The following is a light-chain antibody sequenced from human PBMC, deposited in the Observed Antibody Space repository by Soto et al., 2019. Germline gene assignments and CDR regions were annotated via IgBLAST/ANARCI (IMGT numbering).Light chain of an antibody. CDR1: QGISSD. Sequence: AIEMTQSPSSLSASVGDRVIITCRASQGISSDLGWYQQKPGKAPNLLLYTASTLQIGVPSRFSGSGSGADFTLTIRSLQPEDFAIYYCLHDYSYPRTFGQGTKVEIK. CDR2: TAS. J-gene: IGKJ1*01. CDR3: LHDYSYPRT. V-gene: IGKV1-6*01.